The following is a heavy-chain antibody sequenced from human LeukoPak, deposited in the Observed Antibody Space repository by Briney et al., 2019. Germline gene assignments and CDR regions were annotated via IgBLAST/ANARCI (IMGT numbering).Heavy chain of an antibody. CDR3: ARETDGERAFDI. CDR2: IIPIFGTA. D-gene: IGHD3-10*01. CDR1: GGTFSSYA. V-gene: IGHV1-69*05. Sequence: VASVKVSCKASGGTFSSYAISWVRQAPGQGLEWMGGIIPIFGTANYAQKFQGRVTMTRDTSTSTVYMELSSLRSEDTAVYYCARETDGERAFDIWGQGTMVTVSS. J-gene: IGHJ3*02.